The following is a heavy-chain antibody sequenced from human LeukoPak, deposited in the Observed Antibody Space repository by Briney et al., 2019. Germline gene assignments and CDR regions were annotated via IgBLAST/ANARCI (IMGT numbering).Heavy chain of an antibody. CDR2: IIPILGIA. J-gene: IGHJ4*02. Sequence: SVKVSCKASGGTFSNYTISWVRQAPGQGLEWMGRIIPILGIANYAQKFQGRVTITADKSTSTAYMELSSLRSEDTAVYYCARDPAGDYGVDWGQGTLVTVSS. CDR1: GGTFSNYT. D-gene: IGHD4-17*01. CDR3: ARDPAGDYGVD. V-gene: IGHV1-69*04.